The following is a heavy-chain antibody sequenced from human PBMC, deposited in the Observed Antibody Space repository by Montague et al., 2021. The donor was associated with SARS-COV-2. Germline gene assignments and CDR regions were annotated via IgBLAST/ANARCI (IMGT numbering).Heavy chain of an antibody. Sequence: SETLSLTCTVSGGSISSSSYYWGWIHQPPGKGLEWIGSIYYSGSTYYNPSLKSRVTISVDTSKNQFSLKLSSVTAADTAVYYCTRPGSSGYYYANWFDPWGQGTLVTVSS. V-gene: IGHV4-39*01. CDR2: IYYSGST. D-gene: IGHD3-22*01. CDR1: GGSISSSSYY. CDR3: TRPGSSGYYYANWFDP. J-gene: IGHJ5*02.